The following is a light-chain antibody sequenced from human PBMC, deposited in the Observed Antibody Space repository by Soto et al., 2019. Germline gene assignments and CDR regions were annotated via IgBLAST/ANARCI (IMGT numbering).Light chain of an antibody. CDR2: DVS. J-gene: IGLJ2*01. Sequence: QAVVTQPASVSGSPGQSITISCTGTSSDVGGYNYVSWYQQHPGKAPKLMIYDVSNRPSGVSNRFSGSKSGNTASLTISGLQDEDEDDYYCSSYTSSSTYVVFGGGTKLTVL. CDR1: SSDVGGYNY. V-gene: IGLV2-14*01. CDR3: SSYTSSSTYVV.